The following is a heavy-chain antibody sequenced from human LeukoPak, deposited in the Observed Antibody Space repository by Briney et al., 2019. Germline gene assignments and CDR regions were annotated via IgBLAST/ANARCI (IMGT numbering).Heavy chain of an antibody. V-gene: IGHV4-59*01. J-gene: IGHJ6*03. Sequence: SETLSLTCTVSGGSIISYYWSWIRQPPGKGLEWIGYIYYSGSTNYNPSLKSRVTISVDTSKNQFSLKLSSVTAADTAVYYCARDNKDYGSGSYGYYYYYMDVWGKGTTVTISS. CDR2: IYYSGST. D-gene: IGHD3-10*01. CDR1: GGSIISYY. CDR3: ARDNKDYGSGSYGYYYYYMDV.